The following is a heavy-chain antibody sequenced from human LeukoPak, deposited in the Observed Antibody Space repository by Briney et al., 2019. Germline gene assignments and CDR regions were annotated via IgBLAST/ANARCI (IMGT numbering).Heavy chain of an antibody. V-gene: IGHV3-53*01. CDR3: ALEGDGYSGPDY. D-gene: IGHD5-24*01. Sequence: GGSLRLSCAASGFTVSSNHMSWVRQAPGKGLEWVSVIYSGGSTHYADSVKGRFTISRENSKNTLYLQMNSLRAEDTAVYYCALEGDGYSGPDYWGQGTLVTVSS. CDR2: IYSGGST. CDR1: GFTVSSNH. J-gene: IGHJ4*02.